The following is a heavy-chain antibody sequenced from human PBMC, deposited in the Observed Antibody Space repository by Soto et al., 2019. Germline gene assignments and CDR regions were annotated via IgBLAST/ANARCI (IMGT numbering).Heavy chain of an antibody. Sequence: QVHLVQSGAEVKKPGSSVNVACKASGGTFSSYAISLVRQAPGQALEWMGGIIPIFCTANYAQKFQGRVKITADESTSPAYMEPSSLRYEDTAVYYCARARGYSYEVFDYWGQGTLVTVSS. CDR3: ARARGYSYEVFDY. J-gene: IGHJ4*02. V-gene: IGHV1-69*12. CDR2: IIPIFCTA. D-gene: IGHD5-18*01. CDR1: GGTFSSYA.